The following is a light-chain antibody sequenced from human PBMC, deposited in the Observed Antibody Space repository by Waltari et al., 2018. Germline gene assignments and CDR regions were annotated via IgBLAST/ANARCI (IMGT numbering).Light chain of an antibody. Sequence: DIQMTQSPSSLSASVGDRVTITCRASQRIGNSVAWYQQKPGKAPKPLLSTASKLESGVPSRFSGSGSGTEYTLTISSLQPEDFATYYCQQYYSIAIDFGGGTKVEIK. V-gene: IGKV1-NL1*01. CDR1: QRIGNS. CDR3: QQYYSIAID. CDR2: TAS. J-gene: IGKJ4*01.